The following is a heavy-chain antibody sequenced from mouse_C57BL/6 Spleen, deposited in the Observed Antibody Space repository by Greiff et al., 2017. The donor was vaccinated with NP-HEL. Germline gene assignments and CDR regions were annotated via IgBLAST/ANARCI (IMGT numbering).Heavy chain of an antibody. CDR3: ARRFDYGRLDY. J-gene: IGHJ2*01. CDR2: IYPRSGNT. Sequence: QVQLQQSGAELARPGASVKLSCKASGYTFTSYGISWVKQRTGQGLEWIGEIYPRSGNTYYNEKFKGKATLTADKSSSTAYMELRSLTSEDSAVYFCARRFDYGRLDYWGQGTTLTVSS. CDR1: GYTFTSYG. D-gene: IGHD1-1*01. V-gene: IGHV1-81*01.